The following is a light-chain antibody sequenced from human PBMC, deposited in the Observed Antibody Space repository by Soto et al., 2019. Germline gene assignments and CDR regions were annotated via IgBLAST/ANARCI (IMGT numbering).Light chain of an antibody. Sequence: EIVLTQSPGTLSLSPGERATLSCRASQSVSSYYLAWYQQKPGQAPRLLIYAASSRATGIPDRFSGGGSGTDFTLTISRLEPEDFAVYYCQRYGSSPITFGQGTRLEIK. J-gene: IGKJ5*01. V-gene: IGKV3-20*01. CDR3: QRYGSSPIT. CDR1: QSVSSYY. CDR2: AAS.